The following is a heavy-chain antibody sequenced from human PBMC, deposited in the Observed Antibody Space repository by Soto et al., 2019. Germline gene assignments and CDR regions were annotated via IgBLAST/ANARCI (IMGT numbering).Heavy chain of an antibody. D-gene: IGHD4-4*01. J-gene: IGHJ4*02. CDR1: GGSISIYY. Sequence: ETLSLTCTVSGGSISIYYWSWIRQPPGKGLEWIGYIYYSGSTNYNPSLKSRVTISVDTSKNQFSLKLSSVTAADTAVYYCARDQRIDDYNPWGQGTLVTVSS. CDR2: IYYSGST. V-gene: IGHV4-59*01. CDR3: ARDQRIDDYNP.